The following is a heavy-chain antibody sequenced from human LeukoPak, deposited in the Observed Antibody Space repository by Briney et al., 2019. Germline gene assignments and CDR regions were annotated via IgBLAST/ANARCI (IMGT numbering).Heavy chain of an antibody. J-gene: IGHJ6*02. CDR1: GGSFRGYY. CDR2: INHSGST. CDR3: ARIRGSGAYYYYGMDV. Sequence: PSETLSLTCAVYGGSFRGYYWSWIRQPPGKGLEWIGEINHSGSTNYNPSLKSRVTISVDTSKNQFSLKLSSVTAADTAVYYCARIRGSGAYYYYGMDVWGQGTTVTVSS. D-gene: IGHD3-10*01. V-gene: IGHV4-34*01.